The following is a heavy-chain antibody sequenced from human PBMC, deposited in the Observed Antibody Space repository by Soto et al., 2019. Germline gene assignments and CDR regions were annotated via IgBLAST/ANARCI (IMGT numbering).Heavy chain of an antibody. V-gene: IGHV1-58*02. D-gene: IGHD3-10*01. CDR1: GFTFTSSA. Sequence: QMQLVQSGPEVKKPGTSVKVSCKASGFTFTSSAMQWVRQARGQRLEWIGWIVVGSGNTNYAQKFQERVTITRDMSTSTAYMELSSLRSEDTAVYYCEADLYGSGSYAPHYYYYGMDVWGQGTTVTVSS. CDR2: IVVGSGNT. J-gene: IGHJ6*02. CDR3: EADLYGSGSYAPHYYYYGMDV.